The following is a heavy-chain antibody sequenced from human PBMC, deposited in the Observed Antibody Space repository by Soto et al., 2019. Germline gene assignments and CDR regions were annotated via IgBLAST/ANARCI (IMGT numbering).Heavy chain of an antibody. CDR2: ISYDGSNK. V-gene: IGHV3-30*18. CDR1: GFTFSSYG. CDR3: AKDLAHYYYGMDV. Sequence: PGESLRLSCAASGFTFSSYGMHWVRQAPGKGLEWVAVISYDGSNKYYADSVKGRFTISRDNSKNTLYLQMNSLRAEDTAVYYCAKDLAHYYYGMDVWGQGTTVTVSS. J-gene: IGHJ6*02.